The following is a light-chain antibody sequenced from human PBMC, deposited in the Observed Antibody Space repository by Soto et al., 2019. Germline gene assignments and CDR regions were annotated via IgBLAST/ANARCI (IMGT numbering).Light chain of an antibody. CDR2: EGS. CDR1: SSDVGSYNL. J-gene: IGLJ1*01. Sequence: QSVLTQPASVSGSPGQLITISCTGTSSDVGSYNLVSWYQQQPGKAPKLMIYEGSKRPSGVSDRFSGSKSGNTASLAISGLQSEDEADYYCAAWDDSLHALVFGTGTKVTVL. V-gene: IGLV2-14*02. CDR3: AAWDDSLHALV.